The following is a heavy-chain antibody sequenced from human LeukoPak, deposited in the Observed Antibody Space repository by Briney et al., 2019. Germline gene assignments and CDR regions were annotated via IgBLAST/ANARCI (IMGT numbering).Heavy chain of an antibody. CDR2: IIPILGIA. D-gene: IGHD6-13*01. J-gene: IGHJ4*02. CDR3: ARGGYSSSWYSPPFDD. V-gene: IGHV1-69*04. CDR1: GGTFSSYA. Sequence: SVKVSCKASGGTFSSYAISWVRQAPGQGLEWMGRIIPILGIANYAQKFQGRVTITADKSTSTAYMELSSLRSEDTAVYYCARGGYSSSWYSPPFDDWGQGTLVTVSS.